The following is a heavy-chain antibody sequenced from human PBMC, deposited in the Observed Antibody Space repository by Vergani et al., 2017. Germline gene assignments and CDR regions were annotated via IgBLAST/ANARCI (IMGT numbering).Heavy chain of an antibody. D-gene: IGHD1-26*01. CDR2: IIPIFGTA. CDR1: GGTFSSYA. V-gene: IGHV1-69*06. J-gene: IGHJ3*02. Sequence: VSCKASGGTFSSYAISWVRQAPGQGLEWMGGIIPIFGTANYAQKFQGRVTITADKSTSTAYMELSSLRSEDTAVYYCARFDPDKVGATTGGAFDIWGQGTMVTVSS. CDR3: ARFDPDKVGATTGGAFDI.